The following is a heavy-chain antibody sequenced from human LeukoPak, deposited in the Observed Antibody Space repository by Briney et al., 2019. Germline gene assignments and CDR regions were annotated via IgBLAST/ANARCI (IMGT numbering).Heavy chain of an antibody. J-gene: IGHJ5*02. CDR3: ARGRFGEWDNWFDP. CDR2: INPNSGAT. Sequence: ASVKVSCKASGYTFTGYYIHWVRQAPGQGLEWMAWINPNSGATNYAQKFQGRVTMTRDTSISTAYMELSRLTSDDTAVYFCARGRFGEWDNWFDPWGQGTLVTVSS. V-gene: IGHV1-2*02. D-gene: IGHD3-10*01. CDR1: GYTFTGYY.